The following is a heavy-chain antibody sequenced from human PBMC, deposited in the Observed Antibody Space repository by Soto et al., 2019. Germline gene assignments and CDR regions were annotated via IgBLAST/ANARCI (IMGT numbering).Heavy chain of an antibody. J-gene: IGHJ5*02. CDR1: SGSISSSNW. CDR2: IYHSGST. D-gene: IGHD5-12*01. V-gene: IGHV4-4*02. Sequence: QVQLQESGPGLVKPSGTLSLTCAVSSGSISSSNWWSWVRQPPGKGLEWIGEIYHSGSTNYNPSLKSRVTTSVDKSKNQFSLKLSSVTAADTAVYYCARGPHDGYDLKGWFDPWGQGTLVTVSS. CDR3: ARGPHDGYDLKGWFDP.